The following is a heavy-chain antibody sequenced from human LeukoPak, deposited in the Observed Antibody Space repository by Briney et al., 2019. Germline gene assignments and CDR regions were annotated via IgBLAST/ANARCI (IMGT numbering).Heavy chain of an antibody. Sequence: SETLSLTCTVSGGSISSSSYYWGWVRQPPGKGLEWIGRIYTSGSTNYNPSLKSRVTMSVDTSKNQFSLKLSSVTAADTAVYYCARGDPHWFDPWGQGTLVTVSS. CDR3: ARGDPHWFDP. V-gene: IGHV4-61*05. J-gene: IGHJ5*02. CDR1: GGSISSSSYY. CDR2: IYTSGST. D-gene: IGHD3-10*01.